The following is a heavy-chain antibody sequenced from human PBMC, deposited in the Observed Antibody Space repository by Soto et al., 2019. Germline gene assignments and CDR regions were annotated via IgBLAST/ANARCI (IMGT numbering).Heavy chain of an antibody. J-gene: IGHJ4*02. CDR3: AKEIMAAAYATTSAFDL. V-gene: IGHV3-23*01. CDR2: VDGSGYDT. CDR1: GFTFSSFA. D-gene: IGHD2-15*01. Sequence: ERQLLESGGGLVQPGGSRRLSCVASGFTFSSFAMGWVRQSPGTGLEWVAGVDGSGYDTSFAASVNGRFTISRDNSENTLFLHMTNLRAEDTARYYCAKEIMAAAYATTSAFDLWGPGTLVSVS.